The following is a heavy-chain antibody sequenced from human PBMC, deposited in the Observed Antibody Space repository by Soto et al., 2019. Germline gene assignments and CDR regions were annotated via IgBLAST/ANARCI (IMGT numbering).Heavy chain of an antibody. CDR3: AKCGGAIAARPREPWYFDL. CDR1: GFTFSSYA. D-gene: IGHD6-6*01. CDR2: ISGSGGST. V-gene: IGHV3-23*01. J-gene: IGHJ2*01. Sequence: EVQLLESGGGLVQPGGSLRLSCAASGFTFSSYAMSWVRQAPGKGLEWVSAISGSGGSTYYADSVKGRFTISRDNSKNTLYLQMNSLRAEDTAVYYCAKCGGAIAARPREPWYFDLWGRGTLVTVSS.